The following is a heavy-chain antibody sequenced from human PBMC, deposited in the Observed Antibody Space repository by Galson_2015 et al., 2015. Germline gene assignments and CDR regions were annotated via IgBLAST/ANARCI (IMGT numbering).Heavy chain of an antibody. CDR1: GFSFSAYA. CDR3: ATRSSGGEAFDI. V-gene: IGHV3-23*01. D-gene: IGHD6-19*01. CDR2: ISGSGSST. J-gene: IGHJ3*02. Sequence: SLRLSCAASGFSFSAYAMSWVRQAPGKGLEWVSGISGSGSSTYYADSVRGRFTISRDNSRNTLYLQMNSLSVEDTAVYYCATRSSGGEAFDIWGQGTMVTVSS.